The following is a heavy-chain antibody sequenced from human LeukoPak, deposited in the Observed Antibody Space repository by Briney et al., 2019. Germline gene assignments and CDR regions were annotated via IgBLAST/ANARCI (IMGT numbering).Heavy chain of an antibody. J-gene: IGHJ4*02. V-gene: IGHV3-30-3*01. Sequence: PGGSLRLSCAASGFTFSSYAMHWVRQAPGKGLEWVAVISYDGSNKYYADSVKGRFTISRDNSKNTLYLQMNSLRAEDTAVYYRARARISWYDVGYWGQGTLVTVSS. D-gene: IGHD1-1*01. CDR1: GFTFSSYA. CDR3: ARARISWYDVGY. CDR2: ISYDGSNK.